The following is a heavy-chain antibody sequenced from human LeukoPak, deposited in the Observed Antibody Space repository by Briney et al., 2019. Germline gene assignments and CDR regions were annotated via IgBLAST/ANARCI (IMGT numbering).Heavy chain of an antibody. D-gene: IGHD4-23*01. CDR2: ISYDGSNK. CDR1: GFTFSSYA. J-gene: IGHJ4*02. V-gene: IGHV3-30-3*01. Sequence: PGGSLRLSCAASGFTFSSYAMHWVRQAPGKGLEWVAVISYDGSNKYYADSVKGRFTISRDNSKNTLYLQMNSLRVEDTAVYYCARDAFMDGGEDFWGQGILVTVSS. CDR3: ARDAFMDGGEDF.